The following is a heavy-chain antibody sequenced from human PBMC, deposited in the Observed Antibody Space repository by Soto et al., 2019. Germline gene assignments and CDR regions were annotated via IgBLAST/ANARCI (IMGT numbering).Heavy chain of an antibody. CDR3: ARIGYSYGYFYYGMDV. J-gene: IGHJ6*02. CDR2: IYYTGST. V-gene: IGHV4-59*01. CDR1: GGSINSYH. D-gene: IGHD5-18*01. Sequence: PSETLSLTCTVSGGSINSYHWTWIRQPPGKGLEWIGYIYYTGSTNYNPSLKSRVTISVDTSKNQFSLNLNSVTAADTAVYYCARIGYSYGYFYYGMDVWGQGTTVT.